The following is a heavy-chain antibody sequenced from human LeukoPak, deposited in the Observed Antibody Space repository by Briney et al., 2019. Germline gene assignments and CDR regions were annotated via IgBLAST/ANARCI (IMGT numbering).Heavy chain of an antibody. J-gene: IGHJ4*02. V-gene: IGHV1-2*02. CDR1: GYTFRGNY. D-gene: IGHD4-11*01. Sequence: ASVKVSCKASGYTFRGNYIHWLRQAPGQRLEWMGWIEANNGDTISAQKFQGRVTMSRDTSISTAYMDLSSLSPDDAAVYYCARDPSSVSLYFFDYWGQGTLVTVSS. CDR3: ARDPSSVSLYFFDY. CDR2: IEANNGDT.